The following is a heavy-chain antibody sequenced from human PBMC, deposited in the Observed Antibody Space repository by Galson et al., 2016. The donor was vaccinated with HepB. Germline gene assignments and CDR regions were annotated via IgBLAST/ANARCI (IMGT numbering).Heavy chain of an antibody. CDR2: IYYSGTT. CDR1: GGSISSRSYY. CDR3: ARYCSTTSCNKGYYYGMDV. Sequence: SETLSLTCTVSGGSISSRSYYWGWIRQPPGKGLEWTGTIYYSGTTYYNPSLKSRVTISVDTTKNQFSLKLSSVTAADTAVYYCARYCSTTSCNKGYYYGMDVWGQGTTVTVSS. J-gene: IGHJ6*02. D-gene: IGHD2-2*02. V-gene: IGHV4-39*01.